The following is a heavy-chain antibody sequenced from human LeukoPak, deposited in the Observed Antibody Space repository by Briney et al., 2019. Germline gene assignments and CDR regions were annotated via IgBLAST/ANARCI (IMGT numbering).Heavy chain of an antibody. Sequence: SETLFLTCTVSGGSISSSSYYWGWIRQPPGKGLEWIGSIYYSGSTYYNPSLKSRVTISVDTSKNQFSLKLSSVTAADTAVYYCARSHFYSGYHRISFGYWGQGTLVTVSS. CDR1: GGSISSSSYY. CDR3: ARSHFYSGYHRISFGY. D-gene: IGHD3-22*01. J-gene: IGHJ4*02. CDR2: IYYSGST. V-gene: IGHV4-39*07.